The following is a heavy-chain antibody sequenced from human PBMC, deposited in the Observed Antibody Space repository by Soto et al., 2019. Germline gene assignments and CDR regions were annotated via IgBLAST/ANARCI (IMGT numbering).Heavy chain of an antibody. CDR3: ARGLGPAANRRYYYYMDV. D-gene: IGHD2-2*01. CDR2: IIPILGIA. Sequence: GPPVKVYCNASGCTFSSYTIIGVRQTPGQGLEWMGRIIPILGIANYAQKFQGRVTITADKSTSTAYMELSSLRSEDTAVYYCARGLGPAANRRYYYYMDVWGKGTTVTVSS. J-gene: IGHJ6*03. V-gene: IGHV1-69*02. CDR1: GCTFSSYT.